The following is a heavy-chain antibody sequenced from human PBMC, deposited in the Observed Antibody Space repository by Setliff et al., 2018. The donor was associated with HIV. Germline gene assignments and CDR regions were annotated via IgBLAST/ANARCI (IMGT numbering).Heavy chain of an antibody. D-gene: IGHD6-6*01. V-gene: IGHV1-46*01. J-gene: IGHJ1*01. CDR1: GYTFTSYY. CDR2: INPSSGST. CDR3: ARDPAPSSSASYFQH. Sequence: ASVKVSCKASGYTFTSYYMHWVRQAPGQGLEWMGIINPSSGSTTYAQKFQGRVTMTRDTSTSTVYMELSSLRSGDTAVYYCARDPAPSSSASYFQHWGQGTPVTSPQ.